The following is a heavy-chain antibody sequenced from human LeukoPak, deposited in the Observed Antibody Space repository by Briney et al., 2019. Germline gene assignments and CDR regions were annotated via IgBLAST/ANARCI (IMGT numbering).Heavy chain of an antibody. CDR2: IKQDGSVQ. CDR3: TRLQIAVAGPNWFDP. CDR1: KFTFSSYW. V-gene: IGHV3-7*01. D-gene: IGHD6-19*01. Sequence: GGSLRLSCAASKFTFSSYWMSWVRQAPGKGLEWVANIKQDGSVQFYMDSLRGRFSVSRDNAKNSLYLQMNGLRVEDTAVYYCTRLQIAVAGPNWFDPWGQGTLVTVSS. J-gene: IGHJ5*02.